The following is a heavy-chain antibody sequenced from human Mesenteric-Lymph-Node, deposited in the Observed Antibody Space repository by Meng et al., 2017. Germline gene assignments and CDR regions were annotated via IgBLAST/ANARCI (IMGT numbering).Heavy chain of an antibody. J-gene: IGHJ4*02. CDR2: IIPIFGTA. Sequence: QVQVVQSGAEVKKPGSSVKVSCKASGGTFSSYAISWVRQAPGQGLEWMGGIIPIFGTANYAQKFQGRVTITADESTSTAYMELSSLRSEDTAVYYCARGRITYYYDSSGYYYFDYWGQGTLVTVSS. D-gene: IGHD3-22*01. CDR3: ARGRITYYYDSSGYYYFDY. CDR1: GGTFSSYA. V-gene: IGHV1-69*01.